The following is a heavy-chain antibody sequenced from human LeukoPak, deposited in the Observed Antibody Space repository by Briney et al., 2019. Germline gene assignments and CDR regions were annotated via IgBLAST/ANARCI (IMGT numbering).Heavy chain of an antibody. Sequence: GGSLRLSCAASGFTVSSTYMSWVRQAPGKGLEWVSVIYSGGNIYYIESVKGRFAISRDTSKNTLYLQMNSLRAEDTAVYFCAGRHCSGGGCYFAGADPFDYWGQGTLVTVSS. D-gene: IGHD2-15*01. CDR3: AGRHCSGGGCYFAGADPFDY. J-gene: IGHJ4*02. CDR2: IYSGGNI. CDR1: GFTVSSTY. V-gene: IGHV3-53*01.